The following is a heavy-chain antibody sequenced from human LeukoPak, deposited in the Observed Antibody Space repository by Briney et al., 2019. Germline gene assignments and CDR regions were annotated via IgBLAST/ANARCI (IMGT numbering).Heavy chain of an antibody. V-gene: IGHV4-30-4*01. CDR2: IYYSGST. J-gene: IGHJ4*02. D-gene: IGHD2-15*01. CDR1: GGSISSGDYY. Sequence: SQTLSLTCTVPGGSISSGDYYWSWIRQPPGKGLEWIGYIYYSGSTYYNPSLKSRVTISVDTSKNQFSLKLSSVTAADTAVYYCARAVPHSLYCSGGSCWEITGYFDYWGQGTLVTVSS. CDR3: ARAVPHSLYCSGGSCWEITGYFDY.